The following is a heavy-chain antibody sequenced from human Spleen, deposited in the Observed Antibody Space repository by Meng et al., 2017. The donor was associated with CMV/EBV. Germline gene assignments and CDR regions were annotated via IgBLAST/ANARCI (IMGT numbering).Heavy chain of an antibody. CDR3: ARNLRIGTWGDDAFDI. CDR2: IRNVDNI. Sequence: GESLKISCAASGFTFATYSMNWVRQAPGKGLEWVSGIRNVDNIYYADSVKGRFTVSRDNAKNSLYLQMNSLRAEDTALYYCARNLRIGTWGDDAFDIWGQGTMVTVSS. J-gene: IGHJ3*02. V-gene: IGHV3-21*01. CDR1: GFTFATYS. D-gene: IGHD1-26*01.